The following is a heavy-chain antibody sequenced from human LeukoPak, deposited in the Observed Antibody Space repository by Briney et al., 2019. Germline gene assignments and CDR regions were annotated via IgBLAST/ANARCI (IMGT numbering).Heavy chain of an antibody. V-gene: IGHV1-69*13. Sequence: SVKVSCKASGGTFSSYDISWVRQAPGQGLEWMGRIIPIFGTANYAQKFQGRVTITADESTTTAYMELSRLRSEDTAVYYCASDSLERDIVVVPAADHNYYYYYDMDVWGQGNTVTVSS. CDR2: IIPIFGTA. CDR1: GGTFSSYD. J-gene: IGHJ6*02. CDR3: ASDSLERDIVVVPAADHNYYYYYDMDV. D-gene: IGHD2-2*01.